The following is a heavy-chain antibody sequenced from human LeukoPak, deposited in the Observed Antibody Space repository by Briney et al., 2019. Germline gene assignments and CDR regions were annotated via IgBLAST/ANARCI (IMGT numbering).Heavy chain of an antibody. J-gene: IGHJ4*02. CDR3: ARGAKWAYYFDY. D-gene: IGHD1-26*01. CDR2: INGDESST. V-gene: IGHV3-74*01. CDR1: AFTFNTYW. Sequence: GGSLRLSCAASAFTFNTYWMHWVRQVPGRGLEWVSRINGDESSTNYADSVKGRFTISRDNAKDTLYLHMNSLTAEDTAVYYCARGAKWAYYFDYWGQGTLVTVFS.